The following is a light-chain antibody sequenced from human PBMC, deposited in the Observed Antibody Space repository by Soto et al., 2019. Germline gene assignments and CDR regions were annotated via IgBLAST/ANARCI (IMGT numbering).Light chain of an antibody. CDR2: SHD. CDR3: AAWDDSLNAWV. V-gene: IGLV1-44*01. CDR1: MSNVGRNS. Sequence: QSVVAQPPSASQTPGQRVTISCSGSMSNVGRNSVSWYQHVPGTAPKLLIYSHDQRPSGVPDRISASRSGTAASLAISGLLSEDEAFYYGAAWDDSLNAWVFGGGTKLTVL. J-gene: IGLJ3*02.